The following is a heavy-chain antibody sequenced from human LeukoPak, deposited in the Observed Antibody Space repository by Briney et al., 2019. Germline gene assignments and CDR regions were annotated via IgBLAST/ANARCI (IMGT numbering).Heavy chain of an antibody. Sequence: PGGSLRLSCAASGFTFSSYSMNWVRQAPGKGLEWVSYISSSSSTIYYADSVKGRFTISRDNAKNSLHLQMNSLRAEDTAVYYCARDVDIVATNYWYKTESSIFDYWGQGTLVTVSS. CDR3: ARDVDIVATNYWYKTESSIFDY. CDR2: ISSSSSTI. J-gene: IGHJ4*02. V-gene: IGHV3-48*01. CDR1: GFTFSSYS. D-gene: IGHD5-12*01.